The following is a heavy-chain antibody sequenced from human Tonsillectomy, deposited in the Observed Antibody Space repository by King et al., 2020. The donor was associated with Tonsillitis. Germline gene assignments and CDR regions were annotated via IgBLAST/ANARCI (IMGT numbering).Heavy chain of an antibody. CDR1: GGSISSNNYY. V-gene: IGHV4-39*01. Sequence: QLQESGPGLVRPSETLSLTCTVSGGSISSNNYYWGWIRQPPGKGLEWIGYIYHSVSTYYNPSLNSRVTISVDTSKNQFSLKLSSVTAADTAVYYCARLFYYDSGGYFYYFDYWGQGTLVTVSS. CDR3: ARLFYYDSGGYFYYFDY. CDR2: IYHSVST. D-gene: IGHD3-22*01. J-gene: IGHJ4*02.